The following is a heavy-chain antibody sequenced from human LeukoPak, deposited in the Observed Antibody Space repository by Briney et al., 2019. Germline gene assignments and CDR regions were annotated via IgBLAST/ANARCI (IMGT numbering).Heavy chain of an antibody. V-gene: IGHV3-11*01. D-gene: IGHD3-10*01. Sequence: GGSLRLSCVASGVAFSDCYMSWIRQAPGKGLEWVSYISNSGSSIFYTDSVKGRFTISRDNSKNTLFLQMNSLRTDDTAVYYCARGPDSYGSGTYYHYFDYWGQGTLVTVSS. CDR2: ISNSGSSI. CDR3: ARGPDSYGSGTYYHYFDY. CDR1: GVAFSDCY. J-gene: IGHJ4*02.